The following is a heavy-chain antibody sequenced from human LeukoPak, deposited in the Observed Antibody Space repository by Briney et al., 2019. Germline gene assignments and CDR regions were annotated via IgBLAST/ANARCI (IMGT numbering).Heavy chain of an antibody. CDR2: IYYSGST. CDR3: ARGGYYAFYYYYGMDV. CDR1: GGSISSGDYY. J-gene: IGHJ6*02. V-gene: IGHV4-30-4*01. D-gene: IGHD3-22*01. Sequence: PSETLSLTCTVSGGSISSGDYYWSWIRQPPGKGLEWIGYIYYSGSTYYNPSLKSRVTISVDTSKNQFSLKLSSVTAADTAVYYCARGGYYAFYYYYGMDVWGQGTTVTVSS.